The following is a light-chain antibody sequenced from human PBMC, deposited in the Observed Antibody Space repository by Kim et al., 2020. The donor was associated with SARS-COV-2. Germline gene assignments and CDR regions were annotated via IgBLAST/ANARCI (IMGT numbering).Light chain of an antibody. J-gene: IGLJ2*01. Sequence: SSELTQDPAVSVALGQTVRITCQGDSLRNYYASWYQQKPGQAPVVVIYGKNNRLSGIPDRFSGSTSGNTASLTITGAQAEDEAVYYCNSRDSSTNHLVFGGGTQLPAL. V-gene: IGLV3-19*01. CDR3: NSRDSSTNHLV. CDR1: SLRNYY. CDR2: GKN.